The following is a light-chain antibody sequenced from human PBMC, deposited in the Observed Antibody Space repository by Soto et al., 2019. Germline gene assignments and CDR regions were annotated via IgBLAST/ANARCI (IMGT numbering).Light chain of an antibody. CDR2: GAT. V-gene: IGKV3-20*01. J-gene: IGKJ2*01. Sequence: EIVLTQSPGTLSLSPGERATLSCNASQSVTSRHLAWYQQKPGQAHRLLIYGATSSATGIPDRFSGSGSGTDFTLTISRLEPEDFAVYFCQQYNNSPEYTFGQGTKLEIK. CDR3: QQYNNSPEYT. CDR1: QSVTSRH.